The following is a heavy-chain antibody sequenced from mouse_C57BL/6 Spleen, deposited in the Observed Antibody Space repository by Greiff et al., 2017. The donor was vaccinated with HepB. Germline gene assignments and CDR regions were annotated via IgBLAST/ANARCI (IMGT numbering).Heavy chain of an antibody. J-gene: IGHJ4*01. V-gene: IGHV3-6*01. CDR2: ISYDGSN. CDR1: GYSINSGYY. Sequence: DVKLQESGPGLVKPSQSLSLTCSVTGYSINSGYYWNWIRQFPGNKLEWMGYISYDGSNNYNPSLKNRISITRDTSKNQFFLKLNSVTTEDTATYYCARSTTVVAPFMDYWGQGTSVTVSS. CDR3: ARSTTVVAPFMDY. D-gene: IGHD1-1*01.